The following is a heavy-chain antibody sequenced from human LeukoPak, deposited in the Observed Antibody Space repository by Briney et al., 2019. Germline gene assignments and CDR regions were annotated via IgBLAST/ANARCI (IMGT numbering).Heavy chain of an antibody. D-gene: IGHD1-1*01. V-gene: IGHV1-8*01. CDR3: ATQARNGENYFDS. CDR1: GYTFTSYD. CDR2: MNPNSDNT. J-gene: IGHJ4*02. Sequence: ASVKVSCKTSGYTFTSYDINWVRQATGQGLEWMGWMNPNSDNTGYAQKFQGRVTMTRITSISTAYMELSSLRSEDTAVYYCATQARNGENYFDSWGQGTLVTVS.